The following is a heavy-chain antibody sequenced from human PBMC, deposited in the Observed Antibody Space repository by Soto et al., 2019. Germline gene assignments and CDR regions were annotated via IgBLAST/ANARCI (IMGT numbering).Heavy chain of an antibody. J-gene: IGHJ4*02. D-gene: IGHD3-22*01. Sequence: ASVKVSCXVSGYTLTELSMHWVRQAPGKGLEWMGGFDPEDGETIYAQKFQGRVTMTEDTSTDTAYMELSSLRSEDTAVYYCATNHYYDSSGYYYVCEYWGQGTLVTVSS. CDR1: GYTLTELS. CDR3: ATNHYYDSSGYYYVCEY. V-gene: IGHV1-24*01. CDR2: FDPEDGET.